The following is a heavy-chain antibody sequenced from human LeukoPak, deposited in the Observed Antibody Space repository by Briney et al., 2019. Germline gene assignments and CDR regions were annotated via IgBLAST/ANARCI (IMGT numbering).Heavy chain of an antibody. Sequence: ASVKVSCKASGYTFTSYGISWVRQAPGQGLEWMGWISAYSGNTNYAQNLQGRVTMTTDTSTRTAYMELRSLRSDDTAVYYCARASGSGSPPYYYYYGMDVWGQGTRV. V-gene: IGHV1-18*01. CDR3: ARASGSGSPPYYYYYGMDV. CDR1: GYTFTSYG. D-gene: IGHD3-10*01. J-gene: IGHJ6*02. CDR2: ISAYSGNT.